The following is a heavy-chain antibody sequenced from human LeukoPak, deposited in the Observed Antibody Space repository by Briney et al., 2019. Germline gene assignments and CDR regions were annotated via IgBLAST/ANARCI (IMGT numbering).Heavy chain of an antibody. V-gene: IGHV3-48*03. CDR2: ISSSGSTI. D-gene: IGHD1-26*01. J-gene: IGHJ4*02. CDR3: AREAWGSYLRYFDY. Sequence: GGSLRLSCAASGFTFSSYEMNWVRRAPGKGLKWVPYISSSGSTIYYADSVKGRFTISRDNAKNSLYLQMNSLRAEDTAVYYCAREAWGSYLRYFDYWGQGTLVTVSS. CDR1: GFTFSSYE.